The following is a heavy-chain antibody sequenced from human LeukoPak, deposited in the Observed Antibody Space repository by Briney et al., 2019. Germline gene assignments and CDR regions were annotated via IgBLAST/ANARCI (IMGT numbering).Heavy chain of an antibody. CDR1: GFTFSSYG. CDR3: ARAYGSGNYYPLFDY. CDR2: ISGSGGST. D-gene: IGHD3-10*01. V-gene: IGHV3-23*01. J-gene: IGHJ4*02. Sequence: GGTLRLSCAASGFTFSSYGMNWVRQAPGKGLEWVSAISGSGGSTYYADSVKGRFTISRDNSKNTLYLQMNSLRAEDTAVYYCARAYGSGNYYPLFDYWGQGTLVTVSS.